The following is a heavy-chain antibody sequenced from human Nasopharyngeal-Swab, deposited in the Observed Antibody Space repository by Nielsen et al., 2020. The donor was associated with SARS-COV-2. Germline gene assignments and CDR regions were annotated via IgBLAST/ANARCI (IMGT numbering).Heavy chain of an antibody. CDR2: ISGSDYST. CDR3: AKDRDSGDDSDDYYHYYGMDV. CDR1: GFTFNTHA. J-gene: IGHJ6*02. V-gene: IGHV3-23*01. Sequence: WGSLSLSCAASGFTFNTHAISWVRQAPGKGLEWVSVISGSDYSTKYANPVQGRFTTPRDNSKNTVNLQMNSLNAEDTAIYYCAKDRDSGDDSDDYYHYYGMDVWGQGTTVTVSS. D-gene: IGHD5-12*01.